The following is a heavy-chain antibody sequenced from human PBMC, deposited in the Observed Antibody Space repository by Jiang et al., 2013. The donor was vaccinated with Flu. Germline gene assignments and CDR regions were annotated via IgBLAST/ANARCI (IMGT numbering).Heavy chain of an antibody. V-gene: IGHV6-1*01. Sequence: SQTLSLTCAISGDSVSSDSVAWNWIRQSPSRGLEWLGRTFFRSNWYNDYAVSVKSRVTIKPDTSKNQFSLQLNSVTPEDTAVYFCARAPTNYYGSGSYLYYYHGMDVWGQGTTVTVSS. D-gene: IGHD3-10*01. J-gene: IGHJ6*02. CDR3: ARAPTNYYGSGSYLYYYHGMDV. CDR2: TFFRSNWYN. CDR1: GDSVSSDSVA.